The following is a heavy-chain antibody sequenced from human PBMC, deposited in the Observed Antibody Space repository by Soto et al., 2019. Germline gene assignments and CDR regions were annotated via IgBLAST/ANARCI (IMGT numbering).Heavy chain of an antibody. CDR1: GFTFSTYA. V-gene: IGHV3-23*01. CDR2: ISGSGDST. Sequence: GGSLRLSCAASGFTFSTYAMNWVRQAPGKGLEWVSGISGSGDSTYYADSVKGRFTVSRDNSKNTLYLQMNTVRTEDTAVYHCARDTYYYDASGYYYATWGQGTLVTVS. J-gene: IGHJ4*02. CDR3: ARDTYYYDASGYYYAT. D-gene: IGHD3-22*01.